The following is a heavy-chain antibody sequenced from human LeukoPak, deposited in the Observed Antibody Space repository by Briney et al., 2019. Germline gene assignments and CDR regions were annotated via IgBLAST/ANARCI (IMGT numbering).Heavy chain of an antibody. CDR1: GFTFSSYS. V-gene: IGHV3-21*01. D-gene: IGHD2-2*01. J-gene: IGHJ3*02. CDR3: AREAPYCSSTSCDDAFDI. CDR2: ISSSSSYI. Sequence: GGSLRLSCAASGFTFSSYSMNWVRQAPGKGLEWVSSISSSSSYIYYADSVKGRFTISRDNAKNSLYLQMNSLRAEDTAVYYCAREAPYCSSTSCDDAFDIWGQGTMVTVSS.